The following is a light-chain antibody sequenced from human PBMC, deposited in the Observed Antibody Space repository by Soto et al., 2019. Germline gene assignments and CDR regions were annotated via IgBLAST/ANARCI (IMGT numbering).Light chain of an antibody. CDR1: QSLLHTNAYRY. J-gene: IGKJ1*01. V-gene: IGKV3-15*01. CDR3: LQYNNWPPWT. CDR2: GAS. Sequence: MTQSPLSLPVTPGEPASISCRSSQSLLHTNAYRYLNWYQQKPGQAPRLLIYGASTRATGVPARFSGSGSETDFTLTISSLQSEDFAIYYCLQYNNWPPWTFGQGTKVDIK.